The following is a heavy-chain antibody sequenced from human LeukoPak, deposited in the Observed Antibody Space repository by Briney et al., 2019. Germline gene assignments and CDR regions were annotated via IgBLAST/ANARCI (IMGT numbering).Heavy chain of an antibody. CDR3: ARGRGPYGWFDP. CDR2: ITNSGNSK. V-gene: IGHV3-48*01. Sequence: GGSLRLSCAAPEFTFSSYSMNWVRQAPGKGLEWVSYITNSGNSKSYADSVKGRFTISRDNTKNSLYLQMNGLRAEDTAVYYCARGRGPYGWFDPWGQGTLVIVSS. CDR1: EFTFSSYS. J-gene: IGHJ5*02. D-gene: IGHD3-10*01.